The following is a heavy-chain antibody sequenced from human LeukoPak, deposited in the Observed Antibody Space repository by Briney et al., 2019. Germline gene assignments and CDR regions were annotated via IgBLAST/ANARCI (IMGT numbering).Heavy chain of an antibody. CDR2: ISGSGGTT. J-gene: IGHJ4*02. CDR3: AMRGCYGDYNFGY. CDR1: GVSPTSYP. D-gene: IGHD4-17*01. V-gene: IGHV3-23*01. Sequence: VGSPRLSCAPSGVSPTSYPMNWVREAPRKGLGWVSAISGSGGTTYYADSVKGRFTISRDNSKNTPYLQMNSLRAEDTAVYYCAMRGCYGDYNFGYWGQGTLVTVSS.